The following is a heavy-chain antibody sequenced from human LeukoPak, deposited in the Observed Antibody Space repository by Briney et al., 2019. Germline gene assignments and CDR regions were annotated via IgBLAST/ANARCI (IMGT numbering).Heavy chain of an antibody. CDR3: TRVTYYYDNSGYFHFDS. CDR1: GFTFGDYA. J-gene: IGHJ4*02. D-gene: IGHD3-22*01. CDR2: IRRKAHGGTT. Sequence: GRSLRLSCTTSGFTFGDYAMSWVRQAPGKGLEWVSFIRRKAHGGTTEYAASVKGGFSSSRDDSKSIAYRQMNSLKTEDTAVYFCTRVTYYYDNSGYFHFDSWGQGSLVTVSS. V-gene: IGHV3-49*04.